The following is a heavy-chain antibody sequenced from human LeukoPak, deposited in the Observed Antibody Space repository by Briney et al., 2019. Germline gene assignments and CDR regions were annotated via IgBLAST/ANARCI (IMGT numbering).Heavy chain of an antibody. CDR1: GFTFDSHG. Sequence: GGSLRLSCAASGFTFDSHGMHWVRQAPGKGLEWVAVIWYDGSHKYYADSLKGRFTISRDNSKNTLYMQMNSLRAEDTAVYYCARDTGGSGTYRGSFDYWGQGTLVTVSS. D-gene: IGHD3-10*01. CDR3: ARDTGGSGTYRGSFDY. CDR2: IWYDGSHK. J-gene: IGHJ4*02. V-gene: IGHV3-33*01.